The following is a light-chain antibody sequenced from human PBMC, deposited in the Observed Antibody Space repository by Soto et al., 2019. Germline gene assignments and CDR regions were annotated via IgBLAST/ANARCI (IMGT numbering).Light chain of an antibody. CDR3: SSYAGTNIV. Sequence: QSALTQPPSASGSPGPSVTISCTGTSSDVGANNYVSWYQQHPGKAPKLMIYEVTKRPSGVPDRFSGSKSGNTASLTVSGLQAEDEADYYCSSYAGTNIVFGTGTKLTVL. CDR1: SSDVGANNY. V-gene: IGLV2-8*01. CDR2: EVT. J-gene: IGLJ1*01.